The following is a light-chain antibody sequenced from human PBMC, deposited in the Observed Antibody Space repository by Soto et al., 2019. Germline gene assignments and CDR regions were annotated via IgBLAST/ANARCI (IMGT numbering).Light chain of an antibody. CDR3: LQYGVPLWT. J-gene: IGKJ1*01. V-gene: IGKV3-20*01. Sequence: EIALTQSPGTLSLSPGERATLSCRASQSVTANYLAWYQQKPGQAPRLLIYAASIGATGVPDRFSGSGSGTDFTLTISRREPEDFAVYYCLQYGVPLWTFGQGTKVEIK. CDR2: AAS. CDR1: QSVTANY.